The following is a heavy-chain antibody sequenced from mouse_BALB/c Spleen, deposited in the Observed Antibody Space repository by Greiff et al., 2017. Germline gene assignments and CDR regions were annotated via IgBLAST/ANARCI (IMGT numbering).Heavy chain of an antibody. D-gene: IGHD2-10*02. CDR3: AREREYGNSLDY. CDR2: INPGSGGT. J-gene: IGHJ2*01. V-gene: IGHV1-54*01. Sequence: QVQLQQSGAELVRPGTSVKVSCKASGYAFTNYLIEWVKQRPGQGLEWIGVINPGSGGTNYNEKFKGKATLTADKSSSTAYMQLSSLTSDESAVYFCAREREYGNSLDYWGQGTTLTVSS. CDR1: GYAFTNYL.